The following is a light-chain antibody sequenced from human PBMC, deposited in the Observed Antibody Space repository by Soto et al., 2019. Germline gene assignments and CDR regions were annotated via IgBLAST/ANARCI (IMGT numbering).Light chain of an antibody. CDR3: QQRSSWPLT. CDR1: QSINSY. CDR2: DAS. Sequence: EIVLTQSPATLSLSPGDRATLSCRASQSINSYLVWYQQKPGQPPRLLIYDASNRAPGIPARFSGSGSETVFTLTISSLEPEDFAVYYCQQRSSWPLTFGGGTKVEI. V-gene: IGKV3-11*01. J-gene: IGKJ4*01.